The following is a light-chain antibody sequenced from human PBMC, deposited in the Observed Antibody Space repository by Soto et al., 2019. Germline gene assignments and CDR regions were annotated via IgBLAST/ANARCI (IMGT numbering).Light chain of an antibody. CDR1: QSVSSTY. CDR2: DAS. CDR3: QQYGSSPFT. Sequence: EIVLTQSPATLSLSPGERATLSCGAIQSVSSTYLAWYQQKPGLAPRLLIYDASSRATGIPDRFSGSVSGTDFTLTISRLEPEDFAVYYCQQYGSSPFTFGQGTKLEIK. J-gene: IGKJ2*01. V-gene: IGKV3D-20*01.